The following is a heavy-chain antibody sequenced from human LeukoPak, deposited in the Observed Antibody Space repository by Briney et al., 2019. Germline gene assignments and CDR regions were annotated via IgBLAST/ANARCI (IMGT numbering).Heavy chain of an antibody. J-gene: IGHJ6*03. CDR1: GGSISSYY. CDR2: IYYSGST. D-gene: IGHD1-14*01. Sequence: SETLSLTCTVSGGSISSYYWSWIRQPPGKGLEWIGYIYYSGSTNYNPSLKSRVTISVDTSKNQFSLKLSSVTAADTAVYYCARVGPPNPYYYYYMDVWGKGITVTVSS. CDR3: ARVGPPNPYYYYYMDV. V-gene: IGHV4-59*01.